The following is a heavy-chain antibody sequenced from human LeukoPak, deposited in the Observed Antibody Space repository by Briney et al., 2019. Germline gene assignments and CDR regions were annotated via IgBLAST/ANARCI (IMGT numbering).Heavy chain of an antibody. Sequence: ASVKVSCKASGYTFTGYCIHWVRQAPGQGLEWMGWINPNNGGTNYAQRYQDRVTMTRDTPISTAYMELSSLRFDDTAVYYCARDPRGYSGYENWFDPWGQGTLVTVSS. J-gene: IGHJ5*02. D-gene: IGHD5-12*01. CDR3: ARDPRGYSGYENWFDP. V-gene: IGHV1-2*02. CDR1: GYTFTGYC. CDR2: INPNNGGT.